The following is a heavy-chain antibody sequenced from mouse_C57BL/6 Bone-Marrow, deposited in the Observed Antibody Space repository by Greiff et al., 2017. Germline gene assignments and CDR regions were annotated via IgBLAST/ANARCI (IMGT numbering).Heavy chain of an antibody. D-gene: IGHD2-10*02. CDR1: GYTFTSYW. CDR3: ARKSIGGY. J-gene: IGHJ2*01. CDR2: IDPSDSYT. Sequence: VQLHQSGAELVRPGTSVKLSCKASGYTFTSYWMHWVKQRPGQGLEWIGVIDPSDSYTNYNQKFKGKATLTVDTSSSTAYMQLSSLTSEDSAVYYCARKSIGGYWGQGTTLTVSS. V-gene: IGHV1-59*01.